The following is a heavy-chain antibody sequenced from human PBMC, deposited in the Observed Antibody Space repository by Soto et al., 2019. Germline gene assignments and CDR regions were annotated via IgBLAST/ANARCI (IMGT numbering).Heavy chain of an antibody. J-gene: IGHJ6*02. V-gene: IGHV3-9*01. CDR1: GFTFDDYA. D-gene: IGHD1-26*01. CDR2: IDWNGGST. Sequence: EVQLVESGGGLVQPGRSLRLSCVASGFTFDDYAMHWVRQTPGKGLEWVSSIDWNGGSTAYADSVKGRFTISRDNARNSLYLQMNSLRPEHTALYYCVKGRGSYFVYFGLDVWGQGTTVTVSS. CDR3: VKGRGSYFVYFGLDV.